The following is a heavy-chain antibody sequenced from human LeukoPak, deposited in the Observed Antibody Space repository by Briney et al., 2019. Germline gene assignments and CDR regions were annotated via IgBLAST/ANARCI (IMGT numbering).Heavy chain of an antibody. J-gene: IGHJ5*02. Sequence: PSETLSLTCAVSGYSISSGYYWGWIRQPPGKGLEWIGSIYHSGSTYYNPSLKSRVTISVDTSKNQFSLKLSSVTAADTAVYYCARHYGSGSYYTLNWFDPWGQGTLVTVSS. CDR3: ARHYGSGSYYTLNWFDP. V-gene: IGHV4-38-2*01. CDR1: GYSISSGYY. CDR2: IYHSGST. D-gene: IGHD3-10*01.